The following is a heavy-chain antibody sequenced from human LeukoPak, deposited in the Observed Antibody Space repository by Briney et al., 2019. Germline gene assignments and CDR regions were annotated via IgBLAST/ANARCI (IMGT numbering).Heavy chain of an antibody. CDR1: GLTFSGSA. D-gene: IGHD4-17*01. Sequence: GGCLRLSCAASGLTFSGSAMHWVRQVSGKGLEWVGRVRSKAKSYVTAYAASVKGRFTIPRDDSKNRAYLQMNSLKAEDAAVYYCTIPIATTVTTGRDYWGQGTLVTVSS. CDR3: TIPIATTVTTGRDY. CDR2: VRSKAKSYVT. V-gene: IGHV3-73*01. J-gene: IGHJ4*02.